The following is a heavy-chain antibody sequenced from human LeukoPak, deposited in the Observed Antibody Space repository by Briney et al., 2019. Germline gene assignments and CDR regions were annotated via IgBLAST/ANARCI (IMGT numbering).Heavy chain of an antibody. D-gene: IGHD2/OR15-2a*01. CDR3: ARPPTFDNDAFDI. CDR1: GFAFSDYY. V-gene: IGHV1-2*02. Sequence: GASVKVSCKASGFAFSDYYIHWVRQAPGQGLEWMGWINPSGGTRYAQKFQGRVTMTRDTSISTAYMELSRLRSDDTAVYYCARPPTFDNDAFDIWGQGTMVTVSS. J-gene: IGHJ3*02. CDR2: INPSGGT.